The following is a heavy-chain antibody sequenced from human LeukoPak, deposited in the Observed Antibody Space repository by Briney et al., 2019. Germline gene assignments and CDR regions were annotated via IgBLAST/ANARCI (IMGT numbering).Heavy chain of an antibody. V-gene: IGHV1-58*02. J-gene: IGHJ4*02. CDR1: GFTFTSSA. CDR2: IVVGSGNT. Sequence: SVKVSCKASGFTFTSSAMQWVRQARGQRLEWVGWIVVGSGNTNYAQKFQERVTITRDMSTSTAYMELSSLRSEDTAVYYCAADSSGLSAFDYWGQGTLVTVSS. D-gene: IGHD3-22*01. CDR3: AADSSGLSAFDY.